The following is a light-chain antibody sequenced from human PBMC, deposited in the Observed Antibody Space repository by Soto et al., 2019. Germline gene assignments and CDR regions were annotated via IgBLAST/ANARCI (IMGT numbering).Light chain of an antibody. V-gene: IGLV1-40*01. Sequence: QSVLTQPPSVSGAPGQRVTISCTGSSSNIGAGYDVHWYQQLPGTAPKLLIYGDNNRPSGVPDRFSGSKSGTSASLAITGLHAEDASAYSCQSYDTSLSARVFGGGTKLTVL. CDR1: SSNIGAGYD. CDR2: GDN. CDR3: QSYDTSLSARV. J-gene: IGLJ3*02.